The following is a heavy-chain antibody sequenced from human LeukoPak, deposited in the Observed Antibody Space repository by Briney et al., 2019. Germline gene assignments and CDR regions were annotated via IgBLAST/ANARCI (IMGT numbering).Heavy chain of an antibody. CDR1: GFTFSSYG. J-gene: IGHJ5*02. CDR2: IRYDGSNK. Sequence: GGSLRLSCAASGFTFSSYGMHWVRQAPGKGLEWVAFIRYDGSNKYYADSVKGRFTISRDNSKNTLYLQMNSLRAEDTAVYYCAKVSYYGSGSYYKWGGTYNWFDPWGQGTLVTVSS. D-gene: IGHD3-10*01. CDR3: AKVSYYGSGSYYKWGGTYNWFDP. V-gene: IGHV3-30*02.